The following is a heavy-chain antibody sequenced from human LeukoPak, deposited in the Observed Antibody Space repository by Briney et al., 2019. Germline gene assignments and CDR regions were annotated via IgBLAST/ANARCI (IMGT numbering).Heavy chain of an antibody. CDR1: GGSFSGYY. CDR3: ARGYSYGYWGYYYMDV. Sequence: SETLSLTCAVYGGSFSGYYWSWIRQPPGKGLEWIGEINHSGSTNYNPSLKSRVTILLDTSKNQFSLKLSSVTAADTAVYYCARGYSYGYWGYYYMDVWGKGTTVTISS. J-gene: IGHJ6*03. D-gene: IGHD5-18*01. CDR2: INHSGST. V-gene: IGHV4-34*01.